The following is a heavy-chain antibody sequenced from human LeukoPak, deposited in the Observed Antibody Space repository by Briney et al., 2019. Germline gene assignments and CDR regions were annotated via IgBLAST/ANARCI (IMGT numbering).Heavy chain of an antibody. CDR2: INHSGST. CDR3: ARGGIVATISDYFDY. CDR1: GGSISSYY. D-gene: IGHD5-12*01. J-gene: IGHJ4*02. V-gene: IGHV4-34*01. Sequence: PSETLSLTCTISGGSISSYYWSWVRQPPGKGLEWIGEINHSGSTNYNPSLKSRVTISVDTSKNQFSLKLSSVTAADTAVYYCARGGIVATISDYFDYWGQGTLVTVSS.